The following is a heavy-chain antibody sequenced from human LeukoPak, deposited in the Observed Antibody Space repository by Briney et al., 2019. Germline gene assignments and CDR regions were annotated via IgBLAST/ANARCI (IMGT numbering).Heavy chain of an antibody. D-gene: IGHD5-24*01. V-gene: IGHV4-59*01. CDR3: ARGGYGYNRWDYFDY. J-gene: IGHJ4*02. CDR1: GGSISSFF. CDR2: IFSSGST. Sequence: SETLSLTCTVSGGSISSFFWSRIRQPPGEGLEWIGSIFSSGSTNYNTSLRSRVSISLDTSKNQFSLKLGSVTAADTAVYFCARGGYGYNRWDYFDYWGQGTLVTVSS.